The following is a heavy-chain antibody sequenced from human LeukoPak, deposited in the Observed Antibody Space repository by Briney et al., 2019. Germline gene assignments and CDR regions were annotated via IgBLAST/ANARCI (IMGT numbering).Heavy chain of an antibody. CDR3: ARDPYDFWSGYHEDFDY. Sequence: GASVEVSCEASGYTFTGYYMHCVRQAPGQGLEWMGRINPNSGGINYAQKFQRSVTMTRDTSISTAYMELSRLRSDDTAVYYCARDPYDFWSGYHEDFDYWGQGTLVTVSS. CDR2: INPNSGGI. CDR1: GYTFTGYY. J-gene: IGHJ4*02. V-gene: IGHV1-2*06. D-gene: IGHD3-3*01.